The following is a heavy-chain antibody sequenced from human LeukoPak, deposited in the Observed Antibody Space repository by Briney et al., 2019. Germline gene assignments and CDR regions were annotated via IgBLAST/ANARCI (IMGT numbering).Heavy chain of an antibody. Sequence: SSETLSLTCAVYGGSFSGYYWSWIRQPPGKGLEWIGEINHSGSTNYNPALKSRGTISVDTSKNQFSLKLSSVTAADTAVDYCARGRGDFWSGYYPNWFAPGGQGPRV. CDR1: GGSFSGYY. CDR2: INHSGST. V-gene: IGHV4-34*01. CDR3: ARGRGDFWSGYYPNWFAP. J-gene: IGHJ5*02. D-gene: IGHD3-3*01.